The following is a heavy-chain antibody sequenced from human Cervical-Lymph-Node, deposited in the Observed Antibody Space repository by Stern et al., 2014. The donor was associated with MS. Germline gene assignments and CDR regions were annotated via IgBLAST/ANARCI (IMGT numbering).Heavy chain of an antibody. D-gene: IGHD3-22*01. CDR1: GYTFTDFY. Sequence: VQLVQSGTEVRKPGASVKVSCKASGYTFTDFYIHWVRQAPGQGLEWMGRINPNSGGANFARKFQGRVTVTRDTSISTAYMDLSRLRWNDTAVYYCARDTPNDSSGFFRYWGQGTLVTVSS. CDR3: ARDTPNDSSGFFRY. CDR2: INPNSGGA. V-gene: IGHV1-2*06. J-gene: IGHJ4*02.